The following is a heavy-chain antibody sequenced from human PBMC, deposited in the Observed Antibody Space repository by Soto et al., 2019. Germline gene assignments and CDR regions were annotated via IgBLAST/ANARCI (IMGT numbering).Heavy chain of an antibody. V-gene: IGHV4-59*01. J-gene: IGHJ5*02. Sequence: SETLSLTCTVSGGSISSYYWSWIRQPPGKGLEWIGYIYYSGSTNYNPSLKSRVTISVDTSKNQFSLKLSSVTAADTAVYYCAGAPVVVVAAYTYRLKRYNWFDPWGQGTLVTVSS. CDR3: AGAPVVVVAAYTYRLKRYNWFDP. D-gene: IGHD2-15*01. CDR1: GGSISSYY. CDR2: IYYSGST.